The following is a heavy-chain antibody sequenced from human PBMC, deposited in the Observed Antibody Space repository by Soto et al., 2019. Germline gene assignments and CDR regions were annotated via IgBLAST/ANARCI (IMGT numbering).Heavy chain of an antibody. CDR3: ARRGDDFWGTDYWCDP. V-gene: IGHV4-39*01. Sequence: QLQLQESGPGLVKPSETLSLTCTVSGGSISSSSYYWGWIRQPPGKRLEWIGSIYYSGSTYSNPSITSRVTISVDTSKHQFSLKLSSVTAADTAVYYCARRGDDFWGTDYWCDPCGQGTLVTVCS. CDR1: GGSISSSSYY. D-gene: IGHD3-3*01. J-gene: IGHJ5*02. CDR2: IYYSGST.